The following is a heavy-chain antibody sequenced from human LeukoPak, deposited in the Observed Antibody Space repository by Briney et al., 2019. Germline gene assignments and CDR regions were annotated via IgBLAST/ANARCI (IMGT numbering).Heavy chain of an antibody. CDR1: GFTFSAYP. V-gene: IGHV3-48*01. CDR3: ARDHDYAFDN. CDR2: IRDSGST. D-gene: IGHD4-17*01. Sequence: GGSLRLSSAASGFTFSAYPMNWVRQAPGKGLEWISHIRDSGSTDYADSVKGRFTISRDNAKSSLYLQLNSLRAEDTAVYFCARDHDYAFDNWGQGTLVAVSS. J-gene: IGHJ4*02.